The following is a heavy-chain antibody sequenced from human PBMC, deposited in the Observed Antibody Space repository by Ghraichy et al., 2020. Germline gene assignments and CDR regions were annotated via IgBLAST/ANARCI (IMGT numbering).Heavy chain of an antibody. V-gene: IGHV1-46*01. CDR2: INPSGGST. CDR1: GYTFTSYY. D-gene: IGHD3-22*01. J-gene: IGHJ3*02. Sequence: ASVKVSCKASGYTFTSYYMHWVRQAPGQGLEWMGIINPSGGSTSYAQKFQGRVTMTRDTSTSTVYMELSSLRSEDTAVYYCAREQQYYYDSSGYYRKGRGFGAFDIWGQGTMVTVSS. CDR3: AREQQYYYDSSGYYRKGRGFGAFDI.